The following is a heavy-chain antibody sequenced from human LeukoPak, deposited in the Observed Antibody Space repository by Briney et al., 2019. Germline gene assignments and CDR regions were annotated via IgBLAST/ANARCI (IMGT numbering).Heavy chain of an antibody. CDR2: ISAYNGNT. CDR1: GYTFTSYG. D-gene: IGHD2-2*01. CDR3: ATGPLVVPAAMKGFAFDI. J-gene: IGHJ3*02. Sequence: ASVKVSCKASGYTFTSYGISWVRQAPGQGLECMGWISAYNGNTNYAQKLQGRVTMTTDTSTSTAYMELRSLRSDDTAVYYCATGPLVVPAAMKGFAFDIWGQGTMVTVSS. V-gene: IGHV1-18*01.